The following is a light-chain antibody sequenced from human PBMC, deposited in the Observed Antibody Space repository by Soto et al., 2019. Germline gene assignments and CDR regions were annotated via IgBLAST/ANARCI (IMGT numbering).Light chain of an antibody. CDR3: CAYAGSYTFV. J-gene: IGLJ1*01. CDR2: DIN. V-gene: IGLV2-11*01. Sequence: QSALTQPRSVSGSPGQSVTISCTGTSSDIGGYDYVSWFQQHPGKAPKLIIFDINKRPSGVPDRFSGSKSGDTASLTISGLQSEDEADYFCCAYAGSYTFVFGTATKLTVL. CDR1: SSDIGGYDY.